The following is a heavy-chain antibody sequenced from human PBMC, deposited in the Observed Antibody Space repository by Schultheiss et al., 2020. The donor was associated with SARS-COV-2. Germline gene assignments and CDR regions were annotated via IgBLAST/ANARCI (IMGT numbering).Heavy chain of an antibody. J-gene: IGHJ4*02. CDR3: ARSTEDYGDYVGLLDY. D-gene: IGHD4-17*01. V-gene: IGHV3-74*01. Sequence: GESLKISCAASGFTFSSYWMHWVRQAPGKGLVWVSRINSDGSSTSYADSVKGRFTISRDNAKNTLYLQMNSLRAEDTAVYYCARSTEDYGDYVGLLDYWGQGTLVTVSS. CDR2: INSDGSST. CDR1: GFTFSSYW.